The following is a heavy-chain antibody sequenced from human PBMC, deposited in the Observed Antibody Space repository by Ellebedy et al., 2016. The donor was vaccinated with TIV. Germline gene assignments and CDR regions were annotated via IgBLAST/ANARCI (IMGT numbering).Heavy chain of an antibody. J-gene: IGHJ4*02. Sequence: AASVKVSCKASGYTFTSYAMHWVRQAPGQRLEWMGWINAGNGNTKYSQKFQGRVTITRDTSASTAYMELSSLRSEDTAVYYCARDTLRSSSWYGYPNYFDYWGQGTLVTVSS. V-gene: IGHV1-3*01. CDR2: INAGNGNT. CDR1: GYTFTSYA. CDR3: ARDTLRSSSWYGYPNYFDY. D-gene: IGHD6-13*01.